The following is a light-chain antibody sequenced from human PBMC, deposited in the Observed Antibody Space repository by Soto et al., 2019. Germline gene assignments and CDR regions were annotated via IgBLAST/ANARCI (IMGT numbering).Light chain of an antibody. CDR1: QSVSSTY. CDR3: RHYINSQWT. Sequence: EIVLTQSPGTLSLSPGERATLSCRPSQSVSSTYLDWYQQKPGQAPRLLVYAASSRATGIPDRFSGGASATDFTLIISRLEPEYFAVYYCRHYINSQWTFGQGTKVEI. CDR2: AAS. J-gene: IGKJ1*01. V-gene: IGKV3-20*01.